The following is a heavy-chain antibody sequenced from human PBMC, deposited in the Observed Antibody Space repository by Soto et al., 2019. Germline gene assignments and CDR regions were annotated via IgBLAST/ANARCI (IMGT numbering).Heavy chain of an antibody. J-gene: IGHJ4*02. CDR2: IYYSVST. CDR3: ARRVFRSGYQGSEN. Sequence: PSETLSLTCTVSGGSISSSSYYWGWIHQPPGKGLEWIGSIYYSVSTCYNPSLKSRVTISVDTSKNQFSLKLSSVTAADPAVYYCARRVFRSGYQGSENWGQGTLVIVSS. CDR1: GGSISSSSYY. D-gene: IGHD3-3*01. V-gene: IGHV4-39*01.